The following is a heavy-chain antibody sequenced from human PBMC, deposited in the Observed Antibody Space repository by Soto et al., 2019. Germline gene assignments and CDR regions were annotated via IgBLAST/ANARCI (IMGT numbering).Heavy chain of an antibody. J-gene: IGHJ6*02. CDR1: VYTFTNYW. Sequence: GESLKISCKGSVYTFTNYWIGWVRQMPGKGPEWMGSIYPGDSDTNYSPSFQGHVTISADKSISTAYLQWSSLKASDTAMYYCARLTAAGLYYYYYGMDVWGQGTTVTVSS. D-gene: IGHD6-13*01. CDR2: IYPGDSDT. V-gene: IGHV5-51*01. CDR3: ARLTAAGLYYYYYGMDV.